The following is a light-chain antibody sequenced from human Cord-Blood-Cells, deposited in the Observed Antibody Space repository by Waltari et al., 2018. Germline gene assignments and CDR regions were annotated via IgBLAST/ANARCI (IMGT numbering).Light chain of an antibody. Sequence: EIVMTQSPATLSVSPGERATLSCRASQSVSSNLAWYQQKPGQAPRLLIYGASTRATGIPARFSGRGSGTEFTLTISSLQSEGCAVDYCQQYNNLPPLPFGGGTKVEI. CDR1: QSVSSN. J-gene: IGKJ4*01. CDR3: QQYNNLPPLP. V-gene: IGKV3-15*01. CDR2: GAS.